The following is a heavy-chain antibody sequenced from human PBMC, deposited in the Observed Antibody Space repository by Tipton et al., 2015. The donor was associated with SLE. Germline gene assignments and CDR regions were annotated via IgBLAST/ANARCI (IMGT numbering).Heavy chain of an antibody. V-gene: IGHV1-8*01. CDR3: ARVGRYCTSTSCHGADYFDY. J-gene: IGHJ4*02. CDR1: GYTFTTYD. D-gene: IGHD2-2*01. CDR2: MNTNTADT. Sequence: QLVQSGAEVKKPGASVKVSCKASGYTFTTYDINWVRQAPGQGLEWMGWMNTNTADTDYAQKFQGRVTMSSDTSMSTAYLEVNSLRSEDTAVYYCARVGRYCTSTSCHGADYFDYWGQGTLVTVSS.